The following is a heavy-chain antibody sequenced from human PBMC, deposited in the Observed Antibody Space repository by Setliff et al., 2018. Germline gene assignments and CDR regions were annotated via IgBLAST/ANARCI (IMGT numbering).Heavy chain of an antibody. J-gene: IGHJ6*03. CDR1: GYTFTAYY. CDR3: ARGEHIVSGDFYHYIDV. D-gene: IGHD2-15*01. V-gene: IGHV1-2*02. CDR2: INPNAGNI. Sequence: KVSCKAPGYTFTAYYIHWVRQAPGQGLEWMGWINPNAGNINYIQKFQGRVTMTRDTSISTAYMELRRLKSDDTAVYYCARGEHIVSGDFYHYIDVWGKGTTVTVSS.